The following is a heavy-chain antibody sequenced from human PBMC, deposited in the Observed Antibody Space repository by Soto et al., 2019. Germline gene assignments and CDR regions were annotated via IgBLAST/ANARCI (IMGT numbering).Heavy chain of an antibody. CDR2: IIPIFGTA. J-gene: IGHJ4*02. Sequence: SVKVSCKASGGTFSSYAISWVRQAPGQGLEWMGGIIPIFGTANYAQKFQGRVTITADESTSTAYMELSSLRSEDTAVYYCAMTYYYDSSGYYFTFDYWGQGTLVTVSS. V-gene: IGHV1-69*13. CDR3: AMTYYYDSSGYYFTFDY. D-gene: IGHD3-22*01. CDR1: GGTFSSYA.